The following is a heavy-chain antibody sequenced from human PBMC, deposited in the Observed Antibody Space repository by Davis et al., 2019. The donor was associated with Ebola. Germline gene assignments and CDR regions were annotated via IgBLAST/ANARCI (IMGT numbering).Heavy chain of an antibody. CDR3: ARGPYPPAMD. CDR2: IYYSGST. Sequence: SETLSLTCTVSGGSISSSSYYWGWIRQPPGKGLEWIGYIYYSGSTNYNPSLKSRVTISVDTSKNQFSLKLSSVTAADTAVYYCARGPYPPAMDWGQGTLVTVSS. V-gene: IGHV4-61*05. D-gene: IGHD5-18*01. J-gene: IGHJ4*02. CDR1: GGSISSSSYY.